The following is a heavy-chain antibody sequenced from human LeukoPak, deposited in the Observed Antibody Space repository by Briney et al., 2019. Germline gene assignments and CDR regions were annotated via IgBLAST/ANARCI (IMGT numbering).Heavy chain of an antibody. D-gene: IGHD3-10*01. CDR1: GGSFSGYY. CDR2: INHSGIT. J-gene: IGHJ4*02. CDR3: ARGFAGVGDY. V-gene: IGHV4-34*01. Sequence: PSETLSLTCAVYGGSFSGYYWSWIRQPPGKGLEWIGEINHSGITNYNPSLKSRVTISVDTSKNQFSLKLSSVTAADTAVYYCARGFAGVGDYWGQGTLVTVSS.